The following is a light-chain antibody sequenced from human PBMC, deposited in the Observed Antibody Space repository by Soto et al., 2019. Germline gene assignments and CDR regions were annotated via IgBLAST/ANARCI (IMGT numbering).Light chain of an antibody. CDR3: VTWDDRLNGWV. CDR2: SSD. CDR1: NSDIGSNT. V-gene: IGLV1-44*01. Sequence: QLVLIQPPSASGTPGQRVTISCSGRNSDIGSNTVSWYHQVPGTAPKVVIYSSDQRPSGVPDRLSASKSGTSASLAISGLQSADEGDYYCVTWDDRLNGWVFGGGTQLTVL. J-gene: IGLJ3*02.